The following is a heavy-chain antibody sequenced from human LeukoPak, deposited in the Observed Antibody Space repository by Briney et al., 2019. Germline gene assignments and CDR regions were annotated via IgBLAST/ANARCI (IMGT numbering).Heavy chain of an antibody. CDR2: IDYRGST. Sequence: PSQTLSLTCTVSGGSVTSSGYYWSWIRQPPGKGLEWIGYIDYRGSTYYNPSLKSRVSISVDRSKNQFSLKLTSVTAADTAVHYCARDRYFDSSGDFPYDAFDIWGQGTMVTVSS. CDR1: GGSVTSSGYY. CDR3: ARDRYFDSSGDFPYDAFDI. J-gene: IGHJ3*02. V-gene: IGHV4-30-4*08. D-gene: IGHD3-22*01.